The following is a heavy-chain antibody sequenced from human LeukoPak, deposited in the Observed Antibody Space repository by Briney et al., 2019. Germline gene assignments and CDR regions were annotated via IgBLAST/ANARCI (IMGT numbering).Heavy chain of an antibody. J-gene: IGHJ4*02. CDR3: ARYGHSPFFDY. V-gene: IGHV1-46*01. CDR2: INPSGGST. Sequence: ASVKVSCKASGYTFTHYHMNWVRQAPGQGLECRVIINPSGGSTTNAQKFQGRVIMTRDMSTSTVYMELSSLRSEDTAVYFCARYGHSPFFDYWGQGTLVIVSS. D-gene: IGHD4-17*01. CDR1: GYTFTHYH.